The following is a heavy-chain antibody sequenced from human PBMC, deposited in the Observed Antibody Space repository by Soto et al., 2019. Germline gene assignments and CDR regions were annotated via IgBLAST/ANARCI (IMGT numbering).Heavy chain of an antibody. J-gene: IGHJ6*03. CDR1: GDSVSSNSAA. CDR2: TYYRSKWYN. Sequence: SQTLSLTCAISGDSVSSNSAAWNWIRQSPSRGLEWLGRTYYRSKWYNDYAVSVKSRITINPDTSKNQFSLQLNSVTPEDTAVYYCARTPAYSSDYYYYYMDVWGKGTTVTVSS. D-gene: IGHD6-19*01. V-gene: IGHV6-1*01. CDR3: ARTPAYSSDYYYYYMDV.